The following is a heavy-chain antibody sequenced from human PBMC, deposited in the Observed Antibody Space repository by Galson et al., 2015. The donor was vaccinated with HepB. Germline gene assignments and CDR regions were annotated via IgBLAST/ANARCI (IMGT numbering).Heavy chain of an antibody. CDR2: INPHTGDT. D-gene: IGHD6-13*01. V-gene: IGHV1-2*05. Sequence: SVKVSCKASGYTFTAYYLNWVRQAPGQGLGWMGRINPHTGDTNYAQPFQGRGTMTRDTSISTAYMERSRLSSDDTVVYYFTKEGSSNDFDFWGQGTLVTVSS. CDR1: GYTFTAYY. J-gene: IGHJ4*02. CDR3: TKEGSSNDFDF.